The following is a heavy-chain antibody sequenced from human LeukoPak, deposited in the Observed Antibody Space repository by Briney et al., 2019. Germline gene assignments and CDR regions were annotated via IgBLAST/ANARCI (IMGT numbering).Heavy chain of an antibody. J-gene: IGHJ4*02. CDR3: ARDLYYYDSSGYRLFDY. D-gene: IGHD3-22*01. CDR1: GYTFTSYA. Sequence: GASVKVSCEASGYTFTSYAMHWVRQAPGQRLEWMGWINAGNGNTNYAQKLQGRVTMTTDTSTSTAYMELRSLRSDDTAVYYCARDLYYYDSSGYRLFDYWGQGTLVTVSS. CDR2: INAGNGNT. V-gene: IGHV1-3*01.